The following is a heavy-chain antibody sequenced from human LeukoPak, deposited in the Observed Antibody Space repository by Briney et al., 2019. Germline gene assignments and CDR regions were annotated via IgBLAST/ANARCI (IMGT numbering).Heavy chain of an antibody. V-gene: IGHV4-39*07. CDR2: IDHSGST. D-gene: IGHD3-10*01. CDR1: GGSISSSSYY. CDR3: ARRGRGSGSTYYFDY. Sequence: PSETLSLTCTVSGGSISSSSYYWGWIRQPPGKGLEWIGEIDHSGSTNYNPSLKSRVTISVDTSKNQFSLKLSSVTAADTAVYYCARRGRGSGSTYYFDYWGQGTLVTVSS. J-gene: IGHJ4*02.